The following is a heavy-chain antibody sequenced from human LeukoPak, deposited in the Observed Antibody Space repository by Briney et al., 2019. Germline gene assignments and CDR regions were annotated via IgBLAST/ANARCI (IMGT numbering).Heavy chain of an antibody. CDR3: ARDGTRRDGYNYGGGHAFDI. D-gene: IGHD5-24*01. V-gene: IGHV3-66*01. CDR2: IYSGGST. Sequence: GGSLRLSCAASGFTVSSNYMSWVRQAPGKGLEWVSVIYSGGSTYYADSVKGRFTISRDNSKNTLYLQMNSLRAEDTAVYYCARDGTRRDGYNYGGGHAFDIWGQGTMVTVSS. CDR1: GFTVSSNY. J-gene: IGHJ3*02.